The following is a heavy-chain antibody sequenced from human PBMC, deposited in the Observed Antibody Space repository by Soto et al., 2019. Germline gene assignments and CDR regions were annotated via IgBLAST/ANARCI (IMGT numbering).Heavy chain of an antibody. Sequence: GGSLRLSCAASGFTFSSYGMHWVRQAPGKGLEWVAVISYDGSNKYYADSLKGRFTISRDNSKNTLYLQMNSLRAEDTAVYYCSKDRGYSYGYGVYWGQGTLVTVSS. CDR1: GFTFSSYG. V-gene: IGHV3-30*18. CDR2: ISYDGSNK. J-gene: IGHJ4*02. D-gene: IGHD5-18*01. CDR3: SKDRGYSYGYGVY.